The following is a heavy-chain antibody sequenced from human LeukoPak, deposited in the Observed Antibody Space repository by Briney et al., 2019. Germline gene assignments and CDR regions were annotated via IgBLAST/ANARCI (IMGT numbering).Heavy chain of an antibody. CDR3: ARIIMITFGGVIATGPYYFDY. D-gene: IGHD3-16*02. CDR2: IYYSGST. J-gene: IGHJ4*02. V-gene: IGHV4-39*07. CDR1: GGSISSSSYY. Sequence: PSETLSLTCTVSGGSISSSSYYWGWIRQPPGKGLEWIGSIYYSGSTYYNPSLKSRVTISVDTSKNQFSLKLSSVTAADTAVYYCARIIMITFGGVIATGPYYFDYWGQGTLVTVSS.